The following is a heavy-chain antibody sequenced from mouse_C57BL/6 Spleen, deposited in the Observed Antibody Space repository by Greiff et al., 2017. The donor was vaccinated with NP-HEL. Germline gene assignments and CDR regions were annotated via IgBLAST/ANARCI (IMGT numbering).Heavy chain of an antibody. Sequence: VQLQQSGAELARPGASVKLSCKASGYTFTSYGISWVKQRPGQGLEWIGEIYPRSGNTYYNEKFKGKATLTADKSSSTAYMELRSLTSEDSAVYFCARKDGYRYFDVWGTGTPVTVSS. J-gene: IGHJ1*03. CDR3: ARKDGYRYFDV. V-gene: IGHV1-81*01. D-gene: IGHD2-12*01. CDR2: IYPRSGNT. CDR1: GYTFTSYG.